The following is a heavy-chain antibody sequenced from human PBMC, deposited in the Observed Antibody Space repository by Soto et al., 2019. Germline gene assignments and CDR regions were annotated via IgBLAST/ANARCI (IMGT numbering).Heavy chain of an antibody. CDR2: IIPILGIA. CDR1: GGTFSSYT. V-gene: IGHV1-69*04. J-gene: IGHJ3*02. Sequence: SVKVSCNASGGTFSSYTISLVRQAPGQGLEWMGRIIPILGIANYAQKFQGRVTITADKSTSTAYMELSSLRSEDTAVYYCARDDCSGGSCYPGVRAFDIWGQGTMVTVSS. D-gene: IGHD2-15*01. CDR3: ARDDCSGGSCYPGVRAFDI.